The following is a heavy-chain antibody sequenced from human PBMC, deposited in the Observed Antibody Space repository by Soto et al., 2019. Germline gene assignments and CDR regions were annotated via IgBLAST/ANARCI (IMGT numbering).Heavy chain of an antibody. CDR3: ARHNSGWYLDY. V-gene: IGHV4-59*08. CDR1: GGSISGYY. J-gene: IGHJ4*02. D-gene: IGHD6-19*01. CDR2: IYYTGSNNY. Sequence: PSETLSLTCTISGGSISGYYWTWVRQSPRMGLEWIGYIYYTGSNNYNYNPSLNSRVTMSVDTSKNQFSLKLTSVTAADTAVYYCARHNSGWYLDYWGQGTLVTVSS.